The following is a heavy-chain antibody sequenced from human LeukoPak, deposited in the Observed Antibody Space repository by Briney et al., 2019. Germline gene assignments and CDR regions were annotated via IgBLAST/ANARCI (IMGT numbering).Heavy chain of an antibody. Sequence: SETLSLTCTVSGGSISSDYWSWIRQPAGKGLEWIGRIYTSGNTNYNPSLKSRVTMSVDTSKSQFSLKLSSVTAADTAVYYGARTRSGYLADYWGQGTLVTVSS. D-gene: IGHD1-26*01. J-gene: IGHJ4*02. CDR2: IYTSGNT. CDR1: GGSISSDY. CDR3: ARTRSGYLADY. V-gene: IGHV4-4*07.